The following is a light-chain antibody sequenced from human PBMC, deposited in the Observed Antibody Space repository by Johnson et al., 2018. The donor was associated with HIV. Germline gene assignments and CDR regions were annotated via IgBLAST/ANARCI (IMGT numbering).Light chain of an antibody. CDR1: SSNIGNNY. V-gene: IGLV1-51*01. CDR3: GTWDSSLSAGYV. CDR2: DNN. J-gene: IGLJ1*01. Sequence: HSVLTQPPSVSAAPGQKVTISCSGSSSNIGNNYVSWYQQLPGTAPKLLIYDNNKRPSGIPDRFSGSKSGTSATLGITGLQTWDEADYYCGTWDSSLSAGYVFGTGTKVTVL.